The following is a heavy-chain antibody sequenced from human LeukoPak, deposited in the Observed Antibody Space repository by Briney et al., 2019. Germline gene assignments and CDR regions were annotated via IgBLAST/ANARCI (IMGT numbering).Heavy chain of an antibody. CDR2: IYYSGST. CDR1: GYSISSGYH. CDR3: ARGRDSSSRSRRFFDI. J-gene: IGHJ3*02. Sequence: SETLSLTCAVSGYSISSGYHWGWIRQPPEKGLEWIGSIYYSGSTHHNPSLKSRVTISVDTSKNQFSLKLSSVTAADTAVYYCARGRDSSSRSRRFFDIWGQGTMVTVSS. D-gene: IGHD6-13*01. V-gene: IGHV4-38-2*01.